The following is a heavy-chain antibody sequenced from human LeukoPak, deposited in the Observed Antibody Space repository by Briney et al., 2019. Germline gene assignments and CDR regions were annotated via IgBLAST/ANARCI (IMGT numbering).Heavy chain of an antibody. CDR1: GYTFTSYG. D-gene: IGHD1-26*01. J-gene: IGHJ1*01. Sequence: ASVKVSCKASGYTFTSYGISWVRQAPGQGLEWMGWISAYNGNTNYAQKLQGRVTMTTDTPTSTAYMELRSLRSDDTAVYYCASPGYSGSYLSAQRAEYFQHWGQGTLVTVSS. CDR2: ISAYNGNT. V-gene: IGHV1-18*01. CDR3: ASPGYSGSYLSAQRAEYFQH.